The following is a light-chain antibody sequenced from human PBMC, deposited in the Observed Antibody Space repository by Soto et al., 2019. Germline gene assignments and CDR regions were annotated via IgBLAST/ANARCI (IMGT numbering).Light chain of an antibody. CDR2: DTS. Sequence: EIVLTQSPATLSLSPGERATLSCRASQSVRGYLVWYQQKPGQAPRLFIYDTSNMATGIPARFSGSGSGTDFTLTISSLEPEDFAVYYCQQRSNWPPTFGGGTKVEIK. CDR1: QSVRGY. J-gene: IGKJ4*01. CDR3: QQRSNWPPT. V-gene: IGKV3-11*01.